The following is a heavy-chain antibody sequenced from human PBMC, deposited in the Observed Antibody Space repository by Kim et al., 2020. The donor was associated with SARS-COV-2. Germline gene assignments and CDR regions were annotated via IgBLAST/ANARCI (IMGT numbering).Heavy chain of an antibody. V-gene: IGHV3-23*01. CDR1: GFTFSSYA. CDR3: AKAGSGWSFSHSDS. CDR2: INTNGGNT. J-gene: IGHJ5*01. Sequence: GGSLRLSCAASGFTFSSYAMTWVRQAPGEGLEWVSSINTNGGNTYYTDSAKGRFSISRDNSKTTLFLQMNILRAEDTAAYYCAKAGSGWSFSHSDSWA. D-gene: IGHD6-19*01.